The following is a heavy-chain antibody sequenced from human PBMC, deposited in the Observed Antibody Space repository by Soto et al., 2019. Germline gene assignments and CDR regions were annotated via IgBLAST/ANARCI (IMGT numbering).Heavy chain of an antibody. CDR3: ARDSRIGSGYYDSSGPAVY. D-gene: IGHD3-22*01. V-gene: IGHV3-33*01. CDR1: GFTFSSYG. J-gene: IGHJ4*02. Sequence: GGSLRLSCAASGFTFSSYGMHWVRQAPGKGLEWVAVIWYDGSNKYYADSVKGRFTISRDNSKNTLYLQMNSLRAEDTAVYYCARDSRIGSGYYDSSGPAVYWGQGTLVTVSS. CDR2: IWYDGSNK.